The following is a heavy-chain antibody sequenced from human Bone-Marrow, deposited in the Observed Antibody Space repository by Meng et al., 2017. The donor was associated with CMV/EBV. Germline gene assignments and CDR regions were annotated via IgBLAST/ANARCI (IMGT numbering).Heavy chain of an antibody. CDR2: IYYSGST. CDR3: AGGYYPYYGMDV. V-gene: IGHV4-61*01. Sequence: GSLRLSCTVSGGSVSSGSYYWSWIRQPPGKGLEWIGYIYYSGSTNYNPSLKSRVTISVDTSKNQFSLKLSSVTAADTAVYYCAGGYYPYYGMDVWGQRTTVTVSS. J-gene: IGHJ6*02. CDR1: GGSVSSGSYY. D-gene: IGHD3-22*01.